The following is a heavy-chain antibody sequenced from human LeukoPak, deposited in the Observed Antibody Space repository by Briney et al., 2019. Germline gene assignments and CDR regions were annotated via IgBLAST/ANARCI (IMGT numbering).Heavy chain of an antibody. J-gene: IGHJ6*02. CDR2: INHSGST. D-gene: IGHD2-2*02. Sequence: PSETLSLTCAVYGGSFSGYYWSWIRQPPGKGLEWIGEINHSGSTNYNPSLKSRVTISVDTSKNQFSLKLSSVTAADTAVYYCARGTVVPAAIEYYYYYYYGMDVWGQGTTVTVSS. V-gene: IGHV4-34*01. CDR1: GGSFSGYY. CDR3: ARGTVVPAAIEYYYYYYYGMDV.